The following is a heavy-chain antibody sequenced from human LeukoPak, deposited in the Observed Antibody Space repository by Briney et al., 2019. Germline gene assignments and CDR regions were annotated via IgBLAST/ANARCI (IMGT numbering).Heavy chain of an antibody. J-gene: IGHJ6*03. CDR1: GFTFSSYS. Sequence: GGSLRLSCAASGFTFSSYSMSWVRQAPGKGLEWVSAISGSGGSTYYADSVKGRFTISRDNSKNTLYLQMNSLRAEDTAVYYCAKDLDDFWSGPHFDMDVWGKGTTVTVSS. D-gene: IGHD3-3*01. CDR3: AKDLDDFWSGPHFDMDV. V-gene: IGHV3-23*01. CDR2: ISGSGGST.